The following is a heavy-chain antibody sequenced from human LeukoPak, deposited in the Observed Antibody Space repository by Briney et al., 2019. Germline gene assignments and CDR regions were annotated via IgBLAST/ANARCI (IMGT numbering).Heavy chain of an antibody. J-gene: IGHJ4*02. V-gene: IGHV3-64D*09. CDR1: GFTFSSYA. CDR2: INSNGGST. CDR3: VKGSSYYYDISGYYFDY. Sequence: GGSLRLSCSASGFTFSSYAMNWVRQAPGNGLEYVSAINSNGGSTYYAASVKGRFTISIDNSKNTLFLQMSSLRAEDTAVYYCVKGSSYYYDISGYYFDYWGQGTLVTVSS. D-gene: IGHD3-22*01.